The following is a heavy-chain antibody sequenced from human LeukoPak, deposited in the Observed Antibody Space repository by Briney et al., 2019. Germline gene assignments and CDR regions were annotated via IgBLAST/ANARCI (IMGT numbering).Heavy chain of an antibody. Sequence: SETLSLTCTVSGGSISSGGYYWSWIRQPPGKGLEWIGYIYHSGSTYYNPSLKSRVTISVDTSKNQFSLKLSSVTAADTAVYYCARDPYYDIPVYWGQGTLVTVSS. CDR3: ARDPYYDIPVY. CDR2: IYHSGST. V-gene: IGHV4-30-2*01. J-gene: IGHJ4*02. D-gene: IGHD3-9*01. CDR1: GGSISSGGYY.